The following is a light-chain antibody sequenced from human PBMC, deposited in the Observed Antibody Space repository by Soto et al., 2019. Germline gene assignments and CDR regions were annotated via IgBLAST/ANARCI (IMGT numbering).Light chain of an antibody. V-gene: IGLV2-8*01. CDR1: SSDVGAYKY. CDR3: SSYAGSNKLL. Sequence: QSALTQPPSASGSPGQSVTISCTGTSSDVGAYKYVSWYQQYPGKAPKLMIYEVTKRPSGVPDRFSGSKSGNTASLTVSGLQAEDEADYYCSSYAGSNKLLFGGGTKLTVL. J-gene: IGLJ2*01. CDR2: EVT.